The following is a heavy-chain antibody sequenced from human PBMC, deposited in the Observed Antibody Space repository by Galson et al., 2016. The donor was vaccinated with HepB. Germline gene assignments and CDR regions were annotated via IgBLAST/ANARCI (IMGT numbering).Heavy chain of an antibody. V-gene: IGHV1-18*01. CDR2: ISAYNVNT. J-gene: IGHJ6*02. Sequence: SVKVSCKASGGSFSNYAISWVRQAPGQGLEWMGWISAYNVNTTAAQNLQGRVILTTDTSTSTAYMELRSLRSDDTAVYYCARRGMDVWGQGTTVTVSS. CDR1: GGSFSNYA. CDR3: ARRGMDV.